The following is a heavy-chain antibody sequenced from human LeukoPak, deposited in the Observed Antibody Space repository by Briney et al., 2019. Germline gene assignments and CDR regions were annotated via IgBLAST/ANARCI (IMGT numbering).Heavy chain of an antibody. J-gene: IGHJ4*02. Sequence: GASVKVSCKASGYTFTGYYMHWVRQAPGQGLEYMGRINPISGGTVYAQKFQGRVTMTRDTSITTAYMELTRLTSDDTAVYCCARYCSSTSCYSDYWGQGTLVTVSS. D-gene: IGHD2-2*01. CDR3: ARYCSSTSCYSDY. V-gene: IGHV1-2*06. CDR2: INPISGGT. CDR1: GYTFTGYY.